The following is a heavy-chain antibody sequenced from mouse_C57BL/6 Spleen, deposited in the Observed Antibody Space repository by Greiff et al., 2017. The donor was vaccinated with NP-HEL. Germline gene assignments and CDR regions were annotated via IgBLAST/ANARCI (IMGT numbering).Heavy chain of an antibody. CDR3: ARVGFTLGSRPGNYYAMDY. V-gene: IGHV1-64*01. CDR2: IHPNSGST. D-gene: IGHD1-1*01. CDR1: GYTFTSYW. Sequence: QVQLQQPGAELVKPGASVKLSCKASGYTFTSYWMHWVKQRPGQGLEWIGMIHPNSGSTNYNEKFKSKATLTVDKSSSTAYMQRSSLTSEDSAVYYCARVGFTLGSRPGNYYAMDYWGQGTSVTVSS. J-gene: IGHJ4*01.